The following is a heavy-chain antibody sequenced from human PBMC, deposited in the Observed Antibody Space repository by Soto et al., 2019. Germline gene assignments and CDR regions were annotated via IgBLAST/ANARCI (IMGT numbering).Heavy chain of an antibody. J-gene: IGHJ4*02. CDR2: ISPYNGKT. CDR3: ARPYDSSQTPRFDY. V-gene: IGHV1-18*01. D-gene: IGHD3-22*01. CDR1: GYSFTTYG. Sequence: ASVKVSCKASGYSFTTYGIFWVRQAPGQGLEWMGWISPYNGKTNYAQNLQGRVSMTTDTSTTTAYMELRSLRSDDTAVYYCARPYDSSQTPRFDYWGQGTLVTVSS.